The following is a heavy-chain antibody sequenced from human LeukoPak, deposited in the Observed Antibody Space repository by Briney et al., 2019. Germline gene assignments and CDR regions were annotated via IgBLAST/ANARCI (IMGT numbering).Heavy chain of an antibody. CDR2: ISSSGSTI. J-gene: IGHJ4*02. CDR1: GFTFSSYA. CDR3: ARSYGGNPYFDY. V-gene: IGHV3-48*04. D-gene: IGHD4-23*01. Sequence: GGSLRLSCAASGFTFSSYAMSWVRQAPGKGLEWVSYISSSGSTIYYADSVKGRFTISRDNAKNSLYLQMNSLRAEDTAVYYCARSYGGNPYFDYWGQGTLVTVSS.